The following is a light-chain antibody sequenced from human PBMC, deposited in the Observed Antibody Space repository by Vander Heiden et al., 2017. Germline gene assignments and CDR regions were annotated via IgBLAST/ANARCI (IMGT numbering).Light chain of an antibody. Sequence: EIVMTQSPATMSVSPGERATLSCRASQSVSSNLAWYQQKPGQAPRLRIYGASTRATGIPARFSGSGSGTEFTLTISSLHSEDFAVYYCQHYNNWPPLTFGGWTKVEIK. CDR1: QSVSSN. CDR2: GAS. V-gene: IGKV3-15*01. CDR3: QHYNNWPPLT. J-gene: IGKJ4*01.